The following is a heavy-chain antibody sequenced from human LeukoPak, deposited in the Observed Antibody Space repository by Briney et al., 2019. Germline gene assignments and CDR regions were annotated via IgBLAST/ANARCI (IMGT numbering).Heavy chain of an antibody. V-gene: IGHV4-4*02. CDR1: GGPISSDNW. D-gene: IGHD6-19*01. J-gene: IGHJ3*02. CDR3: ARLEQWLPRRAFDI. Sequence: SGTLSLTCVVSGGPISSDNWWSWVRQPPGKGLEWFGEIYHSGSTNYNPSLKSRVTISVDMSKNQFSLKLSSVTAADTAVYYCARLEQWLPRRAFDIWGQGTMVTVSS. CDR2: IYHSGST.